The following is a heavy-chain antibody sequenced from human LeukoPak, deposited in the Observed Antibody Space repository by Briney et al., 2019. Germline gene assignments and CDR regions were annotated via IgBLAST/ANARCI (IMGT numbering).Heavy chain of an antibody. D-gene: IGHD2-15*01. J-gene: IGHJ4*02. CDR3: AKGTLGSCNGATCYPLDY. CDR2: ISYNSGSI. V-gene: IGHV3-9*01. CDR1: GFNLDDYA. Sequence: GRSLRLSCVISGFNLDDYAMHWVRQAPGKGLEWVSGISYNSGSIGYGDYVKGRFTISRDNSKNMLNLQMNSLRAEDTAVYYCAKGTLGSCNGATCYPLDYWGQGTLVTVSS.